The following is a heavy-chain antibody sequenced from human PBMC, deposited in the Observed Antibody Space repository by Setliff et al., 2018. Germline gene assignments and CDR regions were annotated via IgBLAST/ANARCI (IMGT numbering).Heavy chain of an antibody. V-gene: IGHV2-70*11. Sequence: SGPTLVNPTQTLTLTCTFSGFSLSTSGMCVSWIRQPPGKALEWLARIDWDDDKYYSTSLKSRLTITKDTSKNQVVFTMTNMDPVDTATYYCARCITIFGVVIPNAFDYWGQGTLVTVS. CDR1: GFSLSTSGMC. D-gene: IGHD3-3*01. J-gene: IGHJ4*02. CDR3: ARCITIFGVVIPNAFDY. CDR2: IDWDDDK.